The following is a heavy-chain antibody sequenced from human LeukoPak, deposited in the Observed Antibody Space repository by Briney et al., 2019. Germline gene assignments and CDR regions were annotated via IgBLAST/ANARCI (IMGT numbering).Heavy chain of an antibody. CDR2: IWSDATNQ. CDR1: GFTFSHYG. J-gene: IGHJ4*02. D-gene: IGHD3-22*01. Sequence: GGSLRLSCEASGFTFSHYGMHWVRQAPGKGLEWVAVIWSDATNQYYADSVKGRFTLSRDSSKNTLFLQMNSLRVEDTAIYYCAKTYTSYYDSSTFDYWGQGSLVTVSS. V-gene: IGHV3-33*06. CDR3: AKTYTSYYDSSTFDY.